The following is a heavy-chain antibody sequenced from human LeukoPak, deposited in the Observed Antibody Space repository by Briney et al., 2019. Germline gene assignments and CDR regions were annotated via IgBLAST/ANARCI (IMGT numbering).Heavy chain of an antibody. V-gene: IGHV4-59*01. Sequence: SETLSLTCAVYGGSFSGYYWSWIRQPPGKGLEWIGYIYYSGSTNYNPSLKSRVTISVDTSKDQFSLKLSSVTAADTAVYYCARAHRVYYDFWSGPDAFDIWGQGTMVTVSS. J-gene: IGHJ3*02. CDR1: GGSFSGYY. D-gene: IGHD3-3*01. CDR2: IYYSGST. CDR3: ARAHRVYYDFWSGPDAFDI.